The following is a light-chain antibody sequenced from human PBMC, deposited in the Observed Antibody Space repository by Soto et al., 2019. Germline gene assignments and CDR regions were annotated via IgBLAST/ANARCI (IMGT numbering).Light chain of an antibody. CDR1: SSDFGGYNY. V-gene: IGLV2-14*01. CDR3: SSYTSSSTLYV. J-gene: IGLJ1*01. Sequence: QSVLTQPASVSGSPGQSITISCTGTSSDFGGYNYVSWYQRHPGKAPELMIYDVSNRPSGVSNRFSGSKSGNTASLTISGLQAEDEADYYCSSYTSSSTLYVFGTGTKVTVL. CDR2: DVS.